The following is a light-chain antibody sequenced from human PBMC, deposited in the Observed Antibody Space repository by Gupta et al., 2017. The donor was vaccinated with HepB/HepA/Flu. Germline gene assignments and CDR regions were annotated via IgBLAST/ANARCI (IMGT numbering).Light chain of an antibody. CDR1: QDIKND. V-gene: IGKV1-17*01. CDR3: RHQDSSPRT. J-gene: IGKJ1*01. Sequence: DIQMTQSPSSLSGSVGDRVTITCRASQDIKNDLGWYQQKPGKAPKRLIYSASSVQSGVPSRFSGSGSGTEFTLTISSLQPEDFATYYCRHQDSSPRTFGQGTKVEIK. CDR2: SAS.